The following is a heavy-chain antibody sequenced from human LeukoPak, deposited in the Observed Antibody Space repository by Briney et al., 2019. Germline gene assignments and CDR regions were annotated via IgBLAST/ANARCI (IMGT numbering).Heavy chain of an antibody. CDR2: ISYDGSNK. Sequence: GGSLRLSCAASGFTFSSYAMHWVRQAPGKGLEWVAVISYDGSNKYYADSVKGRFTVSRDNSKNTLYLQMNSLRAEDTAVYYCATRGRDYDILTGYPGYWGQGTLVTVSS. V-gene: IGHV3-30*04. CDR3: ATRGRDYDILTGYPGY. CDR1: GFTFSSYA. D-gene: IGHD3-9*01. J-gene: IGHJ4*02.